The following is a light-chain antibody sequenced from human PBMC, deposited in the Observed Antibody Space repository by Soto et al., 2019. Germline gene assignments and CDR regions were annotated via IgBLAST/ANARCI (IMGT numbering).Light chain of an antibody. J-gene: IGKJ1*01. CDR3: QHYNSYSEA. V-gene: IGKV1-5*03. CDR1: QTISSW. Sequence: DIXMTQSPSSLXGCVGDRVSIXCRASQTISSWLDWYQQTPGKAPKLLTYKASTLKSGGPSRFSGSGSGTEFTRTISSLQPDDFATYYXQHYNSYSEAFGQGTKVDIK. CDR2: KAS.